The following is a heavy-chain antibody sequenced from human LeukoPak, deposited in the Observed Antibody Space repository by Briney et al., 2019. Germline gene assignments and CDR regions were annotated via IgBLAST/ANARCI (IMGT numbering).Heavy chain of an antibody. J-gene: IGHJ4*02. CDR2: IYSGGYT. D-gene: IGHD1-1*01. CDR1: GFTVTSNY. CDR3: TRDWNDLDY. Sequence: GGSLRLSCAASGFTVTSNYMTWVRQAPGKGLEWVSIIYSGGYTDYADSVKGRFTISRDNSRNMLYLQMNSLRAEDTAVYYSTRDWNDLDYWGQGTLVTVSS. V-gene: IGHV3-66*01.